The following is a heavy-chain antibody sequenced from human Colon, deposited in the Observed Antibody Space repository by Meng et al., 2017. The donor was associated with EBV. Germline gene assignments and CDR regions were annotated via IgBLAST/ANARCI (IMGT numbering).Heavy chain of an antibody. Sequence: VRLRESGPGLVKPSGTLSLTCGVSGVSISSNIRWTWVRQPPGKGLEWIGDIDDSGSTNYNPSLNSRISISLDKSKNHFSLKVNSVTAADTAVYYCARGKQDAWELLAYWGQGALVTGLL. V-gene: IGHV4-4*02. CDR3: ARGKQDAWELLAY. D-gene: IGHD1-26*01. J-gene: IGHJ4*02. CDR1: GVSISSNIR. CDR2: IDDSGST.